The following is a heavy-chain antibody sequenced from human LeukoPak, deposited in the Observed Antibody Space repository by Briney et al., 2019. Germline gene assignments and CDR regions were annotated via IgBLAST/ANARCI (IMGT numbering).Heavy chain of an antibody. CDR1: GYSISSNYY. Sequence: NSSETLSLTCTVSGYSISSNYYWSWIRQPAGKGLEWIGRIYTSGSTNYNPSLKSRVTMSVDTSKNQFSLKLSSVTAADTAVYYCARGGYSQDYWGQGTLVTVSS. CDR2: IYTSGST. CDR3: ARGGYSQDY. V-gene: IGHV4-4*07. D-gene: IGHD5-18*01. J-gene: IGHJ4*02.